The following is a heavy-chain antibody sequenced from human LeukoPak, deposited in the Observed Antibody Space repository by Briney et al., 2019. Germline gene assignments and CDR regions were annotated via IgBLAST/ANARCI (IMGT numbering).Heavy chain of an antibody. J-gene: IGHJ5*02. CDR1: GFTVSSNY. Sequence: GSLRLSCAASGFTVSSNYMSWVRQAPGKGLEWVSVIYSGGSTYADSVKGRFTISRDNSKNTLYLQMNSLRAEDTAVYYCARGYSSGWYWFDPWVQGTLVTVSS. CDR2: IYSGGST. D-gene: IGHD6-19*01. CDR3: ARGYSSGWYWFDP. V-gene: IGHV3-53*01.